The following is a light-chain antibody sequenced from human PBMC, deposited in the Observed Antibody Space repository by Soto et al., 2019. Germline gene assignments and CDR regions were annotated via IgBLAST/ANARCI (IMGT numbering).Light chain of an antibody. CDR3: AAWDDSLIAVV. J-gene: IGLJ2*01. CDR1: SSNIGSNT. Sequence: QSVLTQPPSASGTPGQRVTISCSGSSSNIGSNTVNWYQRLPGTAPRFLMYNNDQRPAGVPDRFSGSKSGTSASLAISGLQSEDEADYYCAAWDDSLIAVVFGGGTQLTVL. CDR2: NND. V-gene: IGLV1-44*01.